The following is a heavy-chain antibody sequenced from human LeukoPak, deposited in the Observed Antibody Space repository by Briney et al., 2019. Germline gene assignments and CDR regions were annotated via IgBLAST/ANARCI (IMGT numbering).Heavy chain of an antibody. V-gene: IGHV3-49*03. CDR2: LRSKANGGTT. CDR1: GFTFGAYA. D-gene: IGHD3-9*01. J-gene: IGHJ6*03. CDR3: TVDLTGYYYYYMDV. Sequence: GGSLRLSCTASGFTFGAYAMSWFRRAPGKGLEWVGLLRSKANGGTTEYAASMKVRFTISRDDSKSIAYLQMNSLKTEDTAVYYCTVDLTGYYYYYMDVWGKGTTVTVSS.